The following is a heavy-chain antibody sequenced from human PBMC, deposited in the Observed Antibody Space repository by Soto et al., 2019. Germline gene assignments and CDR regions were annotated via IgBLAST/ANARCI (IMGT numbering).Heavy chain of an antibody. V-gene: IGHV3-23*01. CDR1: GFTFSSYA. Sequence: EVQLLESGGGLVQPGGSLRLSCAASGFTFSSYAMSWVRQAPGKGLEWVSAISGSGGSTYYADSVKGRFTISRDNSKNTLYLQMNSLRAEDTAVYYCAKEAGLRYFDWLVEYGMDVWGQGTTVTVSS. CDR2: ISGSGGST. J-gene: IGHJ6*02. CDR3: AKEAGLRYFDWLVEYGMDV. D-gene: IGHD3-9*01.